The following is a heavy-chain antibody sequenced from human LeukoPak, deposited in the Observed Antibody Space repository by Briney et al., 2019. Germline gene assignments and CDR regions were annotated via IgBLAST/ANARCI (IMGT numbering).Heavy chain of an antibody. CDR3: ARDMNPTYYYDSSGYYPDLDY. Sequence: SVKVSCKASGGTFSSYAISWVRQAPGQGLEWMGGIIPIFGTANYAQKFQGRVTITADESTSTAYMELSSLRSEDTAVYYCARDMNPTYYYDSSGYYPDLDYWGQGTLVTVSS. D-gene: IGHD3-22*01. CDR1: GGTFSSYA. V-gene: IGHV1-69*01. J-gene: IGHJ4*02. CDR2: IIPIFGTA.